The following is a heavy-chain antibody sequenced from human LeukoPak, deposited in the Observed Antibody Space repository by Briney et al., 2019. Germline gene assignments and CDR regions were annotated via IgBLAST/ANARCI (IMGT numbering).Heavy chain of an antibody. D-gene: IGHD1-26*01. CDR3: ARHAIYSGGYSFWFDP. CDR2: IPYSGST. V-gene: IGHV4-59*08. J-gene: IGHJ5*02. CDR1: GGSIGIYY. Sequence: SETLSLTCPVSGGSIGIYYWSWIRQPPGKGLEWIAFIPYSGSTNYNPSLKSRASISLDTSKNLCSLRLSSVTAADTAVYYCARHAIYSGGYSFWFDPWGLGTLVTVSS.